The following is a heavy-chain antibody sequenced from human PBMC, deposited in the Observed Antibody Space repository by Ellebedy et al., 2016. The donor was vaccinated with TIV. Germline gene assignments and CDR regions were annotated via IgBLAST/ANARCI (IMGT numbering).Heavy chain of an antibody. D-gene: IGHD5-12*01. CDR2: IYSGGST. V-gene: IGHV3-66*01. Sequence: GGSLRLSXAASGFTVSSNYMSWVRQAPGKGLEWVSVIYSGGSTYYADSVKGRFTISRDNSKNTLYLQMNSLRAEDTAVYYCAREGYSGYDLGLFDYWGQGTLVTVSS. CDR3: AREGYSGYDLGLFDY. J-gene: IGHJ4*02. CDR1: GFTVSSNY.